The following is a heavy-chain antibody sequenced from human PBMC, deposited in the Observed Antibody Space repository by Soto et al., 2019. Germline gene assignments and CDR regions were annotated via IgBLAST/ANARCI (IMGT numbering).Heavy chain of an antibody. D-gene: IGHD3-3*01. V-gene: IGHV3-11*01. CDR3: ARDQRGYDFWSGYSTINWFDP. CDR1: GFTFSDYY. J-gene: IGHJ5*02. Sequence: GESLKISCAASGFTFSDYYMSWIRQAPGKGLEWVSYISSSGSTIYYADSVKGRFTISRDNAKNSLYLQMNSLRAEDTAVYYCARDQRGYDFWSGYSTINWFDPWGQGTLVTVSS. CDR2: ISSSGSTI.